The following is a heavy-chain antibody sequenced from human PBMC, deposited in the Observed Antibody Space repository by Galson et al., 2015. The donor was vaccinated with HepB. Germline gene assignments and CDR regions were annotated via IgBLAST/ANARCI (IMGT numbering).Heavy chain of an antibody. CDR1: GFTFSSYS. D-gene: IGHD2-2*01. CDR3: ARDHLSYCSSVSCVMRGPFDP. CDR2: ISSSSTII. J-gene: IGHJ5*02. Sequence: SLRLSCAVSGFTFSSYSMNWVRQAPGKGLEWLSYISSSSTIIYYADSVKGRFTVSRDNAKNSLYLQMNSLRAEDTAVYYCARDHLSYCSSVSCVMRGPFDPWGQGTLVTVSS. V-gene: IGHV3-48*01.